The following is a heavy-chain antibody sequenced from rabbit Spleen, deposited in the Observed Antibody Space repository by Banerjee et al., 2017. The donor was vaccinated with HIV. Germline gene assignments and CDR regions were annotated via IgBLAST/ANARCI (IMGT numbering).Heavy chain of an antibody. CDR1: GFDFSSYG. CDR3: ARDLAGVIGWNFGW. Sequence: QEQLEESGGGQVQPGESLKLSCKASGFDFSSYGVSWVRQAPGKGLEWIGYIDPIFRVTYYASWVNGRFTISSHNAQNTLYLQLKSLTAADTATYFCARDLAGVIGWNFGWWGPGTLVTVS. V-gene: IGHV1S47*01. CDR2: IDPIFRVT. J-gene: IGHJ4*01. D-gene: IGHD4-1*01.